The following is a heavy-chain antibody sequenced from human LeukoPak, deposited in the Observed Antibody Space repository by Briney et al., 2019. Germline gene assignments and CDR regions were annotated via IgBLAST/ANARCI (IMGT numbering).Heavy chain of an antibody. J-gene: IGHJ6*02. D-gene: IGHD3-22*01. Sequence: ASETLSLTCTVSGGSISSYYWSWIRQPPGKGLEWIGYIYYSGSTYYSPSLKSRVTISVDTSKNQFSLKLSSVTAADTAVYYCARAGYYDSSGYYGGYYYYGMDVWGQGTTVTVSS. CDR1: GGSISSYY. V-gene: IGHV4-59*12. CDR2: IYYSGST. CDR3: ARAGYYDSSGYYGGYYYYGMDV.